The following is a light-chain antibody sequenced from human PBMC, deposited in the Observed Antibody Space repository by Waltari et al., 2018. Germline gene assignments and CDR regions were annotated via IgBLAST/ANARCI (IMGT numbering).Light chain of an antibody. CDR3: QQYNNYVAT. V-gene: IGKV1-5*03. CDR1: QSITNW. CDR2: KAS. Sequence: DIQMTQSPSTLSASIGNRVPIPCRASQSITNWLAWYQQKPGKAPKLLIYKASTLESGVPSRFSGSGSGTEFTLTISSLQPDDFATYYCQQYNNYVATFGQGTKVEIK. J-gene: IGKJ1*01.